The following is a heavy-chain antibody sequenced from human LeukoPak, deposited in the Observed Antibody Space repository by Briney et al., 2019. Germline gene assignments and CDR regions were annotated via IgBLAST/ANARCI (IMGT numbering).Heavy chain of an antibody. Sequence: GASVKVSCKASGGTFSSYAISWVRQAPGQGLEWMGGIIPIFGTANYAQKFQGRVTITTDESTSTAYMELSSLRSEDTAVYYCARAEVVTIFGVVIKYNWLDPWGQGTLVTVSS. V-gene: IGHV1-69*05. D-gene: IGHD3-3*01. CDR1: GGTFSSYA. CDR3: ARAEVVTIFGVVIKYNWLDP. J-gene: IGHJ5*02. CDR2: IIPIFGTA.